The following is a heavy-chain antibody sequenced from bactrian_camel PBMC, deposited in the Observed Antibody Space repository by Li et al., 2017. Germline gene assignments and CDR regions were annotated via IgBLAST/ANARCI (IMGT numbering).Heavy chain of an antibody. Sequence: HVQLVESGGGLVQPGGSLRLSCAASGFTFSSTHMYWFRQAPGKGLEWVSGIDTGGGNTYYADSVKGRFTISRDNAKNTLYLQMNSLKTEDTAVYYCAADPYRGGYCYWDPPGYNYWGQGTQVTVS. CDR1: GFTFSSTH. CDR2: IDTGGGNT. J-gene: IGHJ4*01. D-gene: IGHD2*01. CDR3: AADPYRGGYCYWDPPGYNY. V-gene: IGHV3S1*01.